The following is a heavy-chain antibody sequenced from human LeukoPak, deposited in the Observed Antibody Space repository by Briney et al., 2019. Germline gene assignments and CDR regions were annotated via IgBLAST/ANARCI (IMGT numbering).Heavy chain of an antibody. V-gene: IGHV1-18*01. CDR1: GYTFSLYG. CDR2: ISGYQGST. Sequence: GASVKVSCKASGYTFSLYGIVWVRQAPGQGLEWMGWISGYQGSTKYAQNFQGRVTMTIDTSTSTAYMELRSLRSDDTAIYFCARSTLATITAGPFDSWGQGTLVAVSS. CDR3: ARSTLATITAGPFDS. J-gene: IGHJ4*02. D-gene: IGHD5-24*01.